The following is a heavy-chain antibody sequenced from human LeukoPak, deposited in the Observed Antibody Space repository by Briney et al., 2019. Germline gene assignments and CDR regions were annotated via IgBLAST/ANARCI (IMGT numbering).Heavy chain of an antibody. CDR1: GFTFSTYW. Sequence: GGSLRLSCAASGFTFSTYWMHWVRQAPGKGLVWVSRIKSDGSSTSYADFVKGRFTISRDNAKNSLYLQMNSLRAEDTAVYYCARARTLYYFDYWGQGTLVTVSS. CDR3: ARARTLYYFDY. J-gene: IGHJ4*02. CDR2: IKSDGSST. V-gene: IGHV3-74*01. D-gene: IGHD2/OR15-2a*01.